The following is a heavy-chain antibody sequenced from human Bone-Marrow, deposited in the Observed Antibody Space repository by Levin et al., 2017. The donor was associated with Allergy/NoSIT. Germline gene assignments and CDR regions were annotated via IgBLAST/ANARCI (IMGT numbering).Heavy chain of an antibody. Sequence: GGSLRLSCAASGFTFSNYWMGWVRQAPGEGLQWVANIKTDGSAMDYVDSVKGRFTISRDNAKNSLYLQMDSLRAEDTAVYYCTKDHYYDQYWGQGTLVIVDS. CDR1: GFTFSNYW. CDR2: IKTDGSAM. CDR3: TKDHYYDQY. J-gene: IGHJ4*02. V-gene: IGHV3-7*01. D-gene: IGHD3-22*01.